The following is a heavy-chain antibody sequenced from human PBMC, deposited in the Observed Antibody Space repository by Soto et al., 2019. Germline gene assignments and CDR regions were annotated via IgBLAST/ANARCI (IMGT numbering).Heavy chain of an antibody. CDR3: AKDLSNYYDSSGYFDY. Sequence: GGSLRLSCAASGFTFSSYGMHWVRQAPGKGLEWVAVISYDGSNKYYADSVKGRFTISRDNSKNTLYLQMNSLRAEDTAVYYCAKDLSNYYDSSGYFDYWGQGTLVTVSS. CDR1: GFTFSSYG. D-gene: IGHD3-22*01. J-gene: IGHJ4*02. CDR2: ISYDGSNK. V-gene: IGHV3-30*18.